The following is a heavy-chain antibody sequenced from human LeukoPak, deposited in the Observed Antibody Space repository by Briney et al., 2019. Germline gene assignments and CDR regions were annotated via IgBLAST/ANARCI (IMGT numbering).Heavy chain of an antibody. D-gene: IGHD6-13*01. CDR1: GFAFGIYE. CDR2: ISSSGSYI. J-gene: IGHJ3*02. Sequence: GGSLRLSCTASGFAFGIYEMDWVRQAPGKGLEWVSYISSSGSYIQYAESVKGRFTISRDNAEKSLFLQMNSLRDEDTAVYYCARDPGYSSTGVDAFDIWGRGTMVTVSS. V-gene: IGHV3-48*03. CDR3: ARDPGYSSTGVDAFDI.